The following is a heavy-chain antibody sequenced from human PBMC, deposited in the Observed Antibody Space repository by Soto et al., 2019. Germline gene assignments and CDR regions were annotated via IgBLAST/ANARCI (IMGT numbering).Heavy chain of an antibody. CDR3: AMGISRSTSYGY. Sequence: VKVSCKASGYTFTSYDINWVRQATGQGLEWMGWMNPNSGNTGYAQKFQGRVTMTRNTSISTAYMELSSLRSEDTAVYYCAMGISRSTSYGYWGKGTLVTVSS. D-gene: IGHD3-10*01. CDR2: MNPNSGNT. CDR1: GYTFTSYD. V-gene: IGHV1-8*01. J-gene: IGHJ4*02.